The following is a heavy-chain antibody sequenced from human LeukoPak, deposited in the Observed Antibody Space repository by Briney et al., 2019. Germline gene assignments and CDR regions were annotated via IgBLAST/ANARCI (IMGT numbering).Heavy chain of an antibody. V-gene: IGHV4-59*06. CDR3: ARDLIGAYYFDY. J-gene: IGHJ4*02. D-gene: IGHD2/OR15-2a*01. Sequence: SETLSLTCTVSGASISDYYWSWIRQPPGKGLEWIGYIYYTGSTYYNASLKSRVTISIDTSKNQFSLKLSSVTAADTAVYYCARDLIGAYYFDYWGQGTLVTVSS. CDR1: GASISDYY. CDR2: IYYTGST.